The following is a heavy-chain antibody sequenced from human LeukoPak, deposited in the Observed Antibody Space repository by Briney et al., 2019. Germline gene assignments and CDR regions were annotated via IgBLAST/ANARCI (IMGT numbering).Heavy chain of an antibody. Sequence: GGSLRLSCAASGFTFSSYSMNWVRQAPGKGLEWVSYISSSSSTIYYADPVKGRFTISRDNAKNSLYLQMDSLRAEDTAVYYCARDGSIAPWGQGTLVTVSS. D-gene: IGHD6-6*01. V-gene: IGHV3-48*01. CDR2: ISSSSSTI. CDR1: GFTFSSYS. CDR3: ARDGSIAP. J-gene: IGHJ4*02.